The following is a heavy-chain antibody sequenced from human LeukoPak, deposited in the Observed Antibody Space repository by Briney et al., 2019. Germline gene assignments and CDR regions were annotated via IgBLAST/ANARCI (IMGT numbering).Heavy chain of an antibody. D-gene: IGHD3-10*01. V-gene: IGHV3-73*01. CDR1: GFTFSSYA. CDR3: TRLRSSGSYLGDY. CDR2: IRSKANSYAT. J-gene: IGHJ4*02. Sequence: GGSLRLSCAASGFTFSSYAMSWVRQAPGKGLEWVGRIRSKANSYATAYAASVKGRFTISRDDSKNTAYLQMNSLKTEDTAVYYCTRLRSSGSYLGDYWGQGTLVTVSS.